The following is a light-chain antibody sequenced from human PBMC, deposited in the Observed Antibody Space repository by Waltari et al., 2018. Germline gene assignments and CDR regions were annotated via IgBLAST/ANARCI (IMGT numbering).Light chain of an antibody. V-gene: IGLV2-23*02. CDR3: CSYAGGDTLI. J-gene: IGLJ2*01. CDR2: EVT. Sequence: QSALTQPASVSGSPGQSITTSCPGTSSDVGGNSLVSWSQQHPGKAPTVIIYEVTKRPSGVSNRFSGSKSGNTASLTISGLQAEDEADYYCCSYAGGDTLIFGGGTKLTVL. CDR1: SSDVGGNSL.